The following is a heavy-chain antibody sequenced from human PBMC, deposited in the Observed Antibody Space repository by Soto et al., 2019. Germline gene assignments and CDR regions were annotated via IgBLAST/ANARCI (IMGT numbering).Heavy chain of an antibody. D-gene: IGHD6-13*01. Sequence: GGSLRLSCAASGFTFSTYGMIWVRQAPGKGLEWVSSISGNGAGTYYADSVKGRFTISRDNSKNTLFLQMNSLRAEDTAVYYCAKIVSAAGTTYWGQGTLVTVSS. CDR1: GFTFSTYG. CDR3: AKIVSAAGTTY. V-gene: IGHV3-23*01. J-gene: IGHJ4*02. CDR2: ISGNGAGT.